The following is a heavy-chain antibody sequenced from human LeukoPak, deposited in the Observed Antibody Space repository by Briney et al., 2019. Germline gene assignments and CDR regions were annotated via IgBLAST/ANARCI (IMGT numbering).Heavy chain of an antibody. Sequence: GESLRLSCSVSEFTFSSYAMHWVRQAPGKGLEWVSYISSSSSTIYYADSVKGRFTISRDNAKNSLYLQMNSLRAEDTAVYYCAREITPGSGSYFAWGFWGAFDIWGQGTMVTVSS. CDR3: AREITPGSGSYFAWGFWGAFDI. CDR1: EFTFSSYA. CDR2: ISSSSSTI. D-gene: IGHD3-10*01. J-gene: IGHJ3*02. V-gene: IGHV3-48*01.